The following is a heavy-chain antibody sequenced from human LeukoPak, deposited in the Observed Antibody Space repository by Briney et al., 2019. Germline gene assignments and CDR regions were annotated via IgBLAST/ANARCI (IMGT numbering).Heavy chain of an antibody. J-gene: IGHJ4*02. CDR1: GFTFSSYS. Sequence: PGGSLRLSCAAFGFTFSSYSMNWVRQAPGKGLEWVSYISSSGSSTYHAESVRGRFTISRDNAKNSVYLQMNTLRVEDMAVYYCTRAIHDLDFWGQGTVVTVSS. CDR2: ISSSGSST. V-gene: IGHV3-48*01. CDR3: TRAIHDLDF.